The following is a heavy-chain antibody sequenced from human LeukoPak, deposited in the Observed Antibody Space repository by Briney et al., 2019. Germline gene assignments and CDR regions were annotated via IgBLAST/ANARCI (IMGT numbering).Heavy chain of an antibody. Sequence: ASVKVSCKTSGYTFSSYGITWARQAPGQGLEWMGWISVFNGNTNYAQKFQGRVIMTTDTSTSTGYMELRTLRSDDTAVYYCARGDIDSNGRGPYYFYMDVWGKGTTVTVSS. V-gene: IGHV1-18*01. CDR2: ISVFNGNT. D-gene: IGHD3-22*01. CDR1: GYTFSSYG. CDR3: ARGDIDSNGRGPYYFYMDV. J-gene: IGHJ6*03.